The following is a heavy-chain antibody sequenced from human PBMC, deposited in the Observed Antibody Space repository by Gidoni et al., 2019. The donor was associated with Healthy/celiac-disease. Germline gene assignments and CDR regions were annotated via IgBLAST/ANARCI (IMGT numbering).Heavy chain of an antibody. J-gene: IGHJ2*01. CDR1: GFTFSSYG. V-gene: IGHV3-30*18. CDR3: AKVKYSGSYYVDWYFDL. D-gene: IGHD1-26*01. Sequence: QVQLVESGGGMVQPGRSLRLSCAASGFTFSSYGMHWVRQAPSKGLEWVAVISYEGSNKYYADSVKGRFTISRDNSKNTLYLQMNSLRAEDTAVYYCAKVKYSGSYYVDWYFDLWGRGTLVTVSS. CDR2: ISYEGSNK.